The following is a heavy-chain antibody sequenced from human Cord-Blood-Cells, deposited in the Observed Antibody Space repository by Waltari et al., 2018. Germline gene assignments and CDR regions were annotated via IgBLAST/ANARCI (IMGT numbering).Heavy chain of an antibody. CDR1: GFPFSSYE. V-gene: IGHV3-48*03. CDR2: ISSSGSTI. D-gene: IGHD6-13*01. Sequence: EVQLVESGGGLVQPGGSLRLSCAARGFPFSSYEMNWVRQAPGKGLEWVSYISSSGSTIYYADSVKGRFTISRDNAKNSLYLQMNSLRAEDTAVYYCAPGIAAAGFDIWGQGTMVTVSS. CDR3: APGIAAAGFDI. J-gene: IGHJ3*02.